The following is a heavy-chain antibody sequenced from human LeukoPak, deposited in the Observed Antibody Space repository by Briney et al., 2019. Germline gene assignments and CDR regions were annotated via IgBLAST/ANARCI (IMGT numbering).Heavy chain of an antibody. V-gene: IGHV1-69*01. J-gene: IGHJ4*02. CDR3: ARVGRIAAAGTGVDY. Sequence: SVKVSCKASGGTFSSYAISWVRQAPGQGLEWMGGITPIFGTANYAQKFQGRVTITADESTSTAYMELSSLRSEDTAVYYCARVGRIAAAGTGVDYWGQGTLVTVSS. CDR1: GGTFSSYA. CDR2: ITPIFGTA. D-gene: IGHD6-13*01.